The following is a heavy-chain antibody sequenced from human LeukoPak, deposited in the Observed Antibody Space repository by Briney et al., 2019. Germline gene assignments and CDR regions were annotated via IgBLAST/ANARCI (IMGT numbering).Heavy chain of an antibody. D-gene: IGHD3-22*01. V-gene: IGHV3-72*01. CDR1: GFTFSDHY. J-gene: IGHJ4*02. Sequence: GGSLRLSCAASGFTFSDHYMGWVRHAPGKGLEGVGRTRNKANSYTTDSSDSVKGRFTISRDDYKNSLYLQMHSLKTEDTAVYYCDREPLEIAYYYDSSGYYSYFDYWGQGTLVTVSS. CDR2: TRNKANSYTT. CDR3: DREPLEIAYYYDSSGYYSYFDY.